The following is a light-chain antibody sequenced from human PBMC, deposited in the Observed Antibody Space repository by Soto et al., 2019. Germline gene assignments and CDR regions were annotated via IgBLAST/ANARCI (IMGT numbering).Light chain of an antibody. J-gene: IGKJ4*01. CDR2: AAS. CDR3: LQDYNYPLT. V-gene: IGKV1-6*01. Sequence: AIQMTQSPSSLSASVGDRVTITCQASQGIRNDLGWYQQKPGEAPKLLIYAASSLQSGVPSRFSGSGSGTDFTLTISSLQPEDFATYYCLQDYNYPLTFGGGTKVEIK. CDR1: QGIRND.